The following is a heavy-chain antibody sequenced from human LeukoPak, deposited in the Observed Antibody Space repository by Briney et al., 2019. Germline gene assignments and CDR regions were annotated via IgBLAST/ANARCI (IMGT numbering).Heavy chain of an antibody. CDR2: ISNRGSTI. D-gene: IGHD2-15*01. Sequence: TGGSLRLSYAASEFTFGDYYMTWVRQAPGKGLEWVSYISNRGSTIYDADSVKGRFTISRDNAKNSLYLQMNTLRAEDTAVYYCARQHRYCSGGSCYPRVGWFDPWGQGTLVTVSS. J-gene: IGHJ5*02. CDR3: ARQHRYCSGGSCYPRVGWFDP. V-gene: IGHV3-11*01. CDR1: EFTFGDYY.